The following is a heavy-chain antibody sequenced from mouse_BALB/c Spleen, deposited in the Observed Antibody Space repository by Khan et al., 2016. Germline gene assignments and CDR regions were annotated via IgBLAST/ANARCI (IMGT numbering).Heavy chain of an antibody. J-gene: IGHJ4*01. V-gene: IGHV6-6*01. Sequence: DVKLEVSGGGLVQPGGSMKLSCAASGFTFSDAWMDWVRQSPEKGLEWIAEIRRQANNHATYYAESVTGRFTISRDDSKSRLYLQMNTLRAEDTGIYYCTRRPMDYWGQGTSVTVSS. CDR2: IRRQANNHAT. CDR3: TRRPMDY. CDR1: GFTFSDAW.